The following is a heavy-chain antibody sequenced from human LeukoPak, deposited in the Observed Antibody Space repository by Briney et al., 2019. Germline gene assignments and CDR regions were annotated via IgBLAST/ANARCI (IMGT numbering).Heavy chain of an antibody. D-gene: IGHD5-18*01. J-gene: IGHJ3*02. V-gene: IGHV3-21*01. CDR1: GFTFSSYE. CDR3: ARVVDTPMVLSGAFDI. Sequence: GGSLRLSCAASGFTFSSYEMNWVRQAPGKGLEWVSFISTSSSYIYYADSVKGRFTISRDNAKNSLYLQMNSLRAEDTAVYYCARVVDTPMVLSGAFDIWGQGTVVTVSS. CDR2: ISTSSSYI.